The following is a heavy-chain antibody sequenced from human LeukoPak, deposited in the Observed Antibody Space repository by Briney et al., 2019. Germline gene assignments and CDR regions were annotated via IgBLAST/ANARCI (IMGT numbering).Heavy chain of an antibody. J-gene: IGHJ4*02. CDR3: AKDGYSAYGSVDY. D-gene: IGHD5-12*01. CDR2: ISHDGWNQ. V-gene: IGHV3-30*18. CDR1: GFTFSSYA. Sequence: PGRSLRLSCAASGFTFSSYAMHWVRPAPGKGLEGGAVISHDGWNQYYADSVKGRFTISRDNSKNTLYLQMNSLRAEDTAVYYCAKDGYSAYGSVDYWGQGTLVTVSS.